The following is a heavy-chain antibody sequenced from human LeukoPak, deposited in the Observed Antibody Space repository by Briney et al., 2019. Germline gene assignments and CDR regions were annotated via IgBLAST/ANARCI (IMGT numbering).Heavy chain of an antibody. CDR2: ISRSGGNT. V-gene: IGHV3-23*01. D-gene: IGHD5-12*01. CDR1: GFTFSSHA. Sequence: PGGSLRLSCAASGFTFSSHAMSWVRQAPGKGLEWVAAISRSGGNTYYGDSVKGRFTISRDSSKNTLHLQMDSLRAEDTAVYYCAKDWPVSGDHYSPFDYRGQGTLVTVSS. CDR3: AKDWPVSGDHYSPFDY. J-gene: IGHJ4*02.